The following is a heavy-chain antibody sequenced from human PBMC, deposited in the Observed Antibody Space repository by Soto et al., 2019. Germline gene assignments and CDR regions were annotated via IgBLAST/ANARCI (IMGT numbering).Heavy chain of an antibody. V-gene: IGHV4-39*01. CDR1: GGSMSFSNYH. CDR2: SGTT. CDR3: ATYGGDTGHFDY. J-gene: IGHJ4*02. Sequence: SETLSLTCTVSGGSMSFSNYHWTWIRQSPGKGPEWIGSGTTSYNPSLKSRVTIFVDTSQSQFSLKMHSVTAADTAVYYCATYGGDTGHFDYCGQRSMVTVSS. D-gene: IGHD4-17*01.